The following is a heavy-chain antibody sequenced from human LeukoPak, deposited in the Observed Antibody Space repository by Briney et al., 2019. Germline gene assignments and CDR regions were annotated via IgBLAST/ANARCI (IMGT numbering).Heavy chain of an antibody. CDR3: AKIGVIGNWYYDV. V-gene: IGHV3-23*01. D-gene: IGHD3-10*01. J-gene: IGHJ2*01. CDR1: GFSFSSHG. CDR2: ISSGSDYT. Sequence: PGGSLRLSCAASGFSFSSHGMSWVRQAPWKGPEWVSSISSGSDYTFYADSVKGRFTISRDNSKRTLYLKMSSLRAGDTAIYHCAKIGVIGNWYYDVWGRGTLVTVSS.